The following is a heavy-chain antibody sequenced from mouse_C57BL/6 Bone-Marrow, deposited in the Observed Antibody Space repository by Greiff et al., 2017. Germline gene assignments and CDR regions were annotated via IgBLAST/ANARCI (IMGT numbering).Heavy chain of an antibody. V-gene: IGHV5-17*01. J-gene: IGHJ3*01. CDR1: GFTFSDYG. Sequence: DVQLVESGGGLVKPGGSLKLSCAASGFTFSDYGMHWVRQAPGKGLEWVAYISSGSSTIYYEDTVKGRVTIAIDNAKNTLFLHMTSLRSEDTAMYYGARNGRLVWYVAWFAYWGQGTLVTVSA. CDR2: ISSGSSTI. CDR3: ARNGRLVWYVAWFAY. D-gene: IGHD2-10*02.